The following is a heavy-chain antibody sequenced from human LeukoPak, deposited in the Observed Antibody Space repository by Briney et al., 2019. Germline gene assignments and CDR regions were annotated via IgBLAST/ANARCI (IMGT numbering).Heavy chain of an antibody. D-gene: IGHD3-22*01. Sequence: PGGSLRLSCAASGFTFSSYEMNWVRQAPGKGLEWVSYISSSGSTIYYADSVKGRSTISRDNTKNSLYLQMNSLRAEDTAVYYCARAVYYYDSSGYYSDYFDYWGQGTLVTVSS. CDR3: ARAVYYYDSSGYYSDYFDY. CDR2: ISSSGSTI. V-gene: IGHV3-48*03. J-gene: IGHJ4*02. CDR1: GFTFSSYE.